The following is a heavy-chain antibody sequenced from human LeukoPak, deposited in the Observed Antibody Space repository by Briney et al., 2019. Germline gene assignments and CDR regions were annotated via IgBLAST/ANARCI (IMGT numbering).Heavy chain of an antibody. D-gene: IGHD3-9*01. V-gene: IGHV3-23*01. J-gene: IGHJ4*02. CDR2: ISASGGST. Sequence: GGSLRLSCAASGFTFSSFDMSWVRQAPGKGREWVSAISASGGSTYYTDSVKGRFTISRDNSKKTLYLQMNSLRGEDTALYYCAKGLRYFDWLEGFDYWGQGTLVTVSS. CDR1: GFTFSSFD. CDR3: AKGLRYFDWLEGFDY.